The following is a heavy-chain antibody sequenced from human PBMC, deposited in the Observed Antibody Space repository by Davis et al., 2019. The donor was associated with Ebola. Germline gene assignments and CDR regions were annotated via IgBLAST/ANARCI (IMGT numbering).Heavy chain of an antibody. D-gene: IGHD3-16*01. J-gene: IGHJ6*02. CDR2: ISYDGSNK. V-gene: IGHV3-30*04. CDR1: GFTSSSSA. Sequence: PGGFLRFSCPAPGFTSSSSAMHRAPQVPGKGLEWVAVISYDGSNKYHADPVKGRFTISRDNSKNTLYLQMNSLRAEDTAVYNCARLRLAYYGMDVWGQGTTVTVSS. CDR3: ARLRLAYYGMDV.